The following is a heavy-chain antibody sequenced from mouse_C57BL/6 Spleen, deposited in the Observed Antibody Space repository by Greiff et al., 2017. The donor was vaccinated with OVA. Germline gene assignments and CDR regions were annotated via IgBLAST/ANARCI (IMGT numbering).Heavy chain of an antibody. Sequence: VQLQQSGTVLARPGASVKMSCKTSGYTFTSYWMHWVKQRPGQGLEWIGAIYPGNSDTSYNQKFKGKAKLTAVTSASTAYMELSSLTNEDSAVDYCTKGLPHYYAMDYWGQGTSVTVSS. V-gene: IGHV1-5*01. CDR2: IYPGNSDT. J-gene: IGHJ4*01. CDR3: TKGLPHYYAMDY. CDR1: GYTFTSYW. D-gene: IGHD2-4*01.